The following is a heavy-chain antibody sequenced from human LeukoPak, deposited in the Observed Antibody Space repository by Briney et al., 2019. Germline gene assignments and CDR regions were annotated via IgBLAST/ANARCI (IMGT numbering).Heavy chain of an antibody. D-gene: IGHD6-13*01. CDR3: ARQSIAAADFDY. CDR2: IKQDGSEK. Sequence: PGGSLRLSCAASGITFSSYWMSWVRQAPGKGLEWVANIKQDGSEKYYVDSVKGRFTISRDNAKNSLYLQMNSLRAEDTAVYYCARQSIAAADFDYWGQGTLVTVSS. CDR1: GITFSSYW. J-gene: IGHJ4*02. V-gene: IGHV3-7*01.